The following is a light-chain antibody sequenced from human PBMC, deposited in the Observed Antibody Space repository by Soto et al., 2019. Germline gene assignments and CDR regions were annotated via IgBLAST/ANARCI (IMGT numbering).Light chain of an antibody. CDR1: SSDVGGYNY. CDR3: SSYTSSSTLAV. J-gene: IGLJ2*01. CDR2: EVS. Sequence: QSALTQPASVSGSPGQSITISCTGTSSDVGGYNYVSWYQQHPGKAPKLMIYEVSNRPSGVSNRFSGSKSGNTASLTISGLPAEDEADYYCSSYTSSSTLAVFGGGTK. V-gene: IGLV2-14*01.